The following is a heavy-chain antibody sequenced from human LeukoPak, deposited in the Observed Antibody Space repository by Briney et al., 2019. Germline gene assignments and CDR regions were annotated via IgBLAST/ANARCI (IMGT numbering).Heavy chain of an antibody. CDR1: GGSISSSSYY. V-gene: IGHV4-39*01. CDR2: IYYSGST. CDR3: ARQRIPPYSSEYYFDY. D-gene: IGHD6-25*01. Sequence: SSETLSLTCTVSGGSISSSSYYWGWIRQPPGKGLEWIGSIYYSGSTYYNPSLKSRVTISVDTSKNQFSLKLSSVTAADTAVYYCARQRIPPYSSEYYFDYWGQGTLVTVSS. J-gene: IGHJ4*02.